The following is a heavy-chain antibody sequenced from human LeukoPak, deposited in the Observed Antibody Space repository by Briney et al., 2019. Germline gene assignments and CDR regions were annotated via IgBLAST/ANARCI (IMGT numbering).Heavy chain of an antibody. CDR1: GYTFTDYY. CDR2: INPNSGGT. D-gene: IGHD1-1*01. J-gene: IGHJ5*02. Sequence: ASVKVSCKASGYTFTDYYMHWVRQTPGQGLEWMGWINPNSGGTNYAQKFQGRVTMTRDTSISTAYMELSRLRSDDTAVYYCARAEVRYWNQGGKNWFDPWGQGTLVTVSS. V-gene: IGHV1-2*02. CDR3: ARAEVRYWNQGGKNWFDP.